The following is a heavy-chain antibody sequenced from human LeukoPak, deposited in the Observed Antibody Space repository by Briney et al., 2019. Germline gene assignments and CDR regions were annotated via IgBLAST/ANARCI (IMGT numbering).Heavy chain of an antibody. J-gene: IGHJ4*02. CDR2: MFDTVST. Sequence: SETLSLTCTVSGASTTSHYWTWLRQPPGKELEWIAYMFDTVSTKFNPSLKSRLTLSVDTSKKQLSLRLSSVTAADTAVYYRATIKRGSTYGYFDFWGQGIKVTVSS. CDR3: ATIKRGSTYGYFDF. CDR1: GASTTSHY. D-gene: IGHD5-18*01. V-gene: IGHV4-59*11.